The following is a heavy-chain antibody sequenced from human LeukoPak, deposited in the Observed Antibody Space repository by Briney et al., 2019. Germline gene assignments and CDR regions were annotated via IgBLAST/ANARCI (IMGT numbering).Heavy chain of an antibody. CDR1: GGSFSGYY. CDR3: ARGDSSYYYYGMDV. CDR2: INHSGST. Sequence: SETLSLTCAVYGGSFSGYYWSWIRKPPGKGLEWIGEINHSGSTNYNPSLKSRVTISVDTSKNQFSLKLSSVTAADTAVYYCARGDSSYYYYGMDVWGQGTTVTVSS. J-gene: IGHJ6*02. D-gene: IGHD6-13*01. V-gene: IGHV4-34*01.